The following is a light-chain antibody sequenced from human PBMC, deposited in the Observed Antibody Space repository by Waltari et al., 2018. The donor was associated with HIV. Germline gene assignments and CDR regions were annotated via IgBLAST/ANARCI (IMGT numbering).Light chain of an antibody. V-gene: IGKV3-11*01. J-gene: IGKJ3*01. CDR2: DAS. CDR1: QSVSSY. Sequence: EIVLTQSPATLSLSPGERATLSGRASQSVSSYLAWYQQKPGQAPRLLIYDASNRATGIPVRFSGSGSGTYFTLTIGSLEPEDVAVFYCQQRSNWPGTFGPGTRVDIK. CDR3: QQRSNWPGT.